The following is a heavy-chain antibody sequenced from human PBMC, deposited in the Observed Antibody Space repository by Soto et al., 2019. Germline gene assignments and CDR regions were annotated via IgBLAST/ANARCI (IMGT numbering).Heavy chain of an antibody. CDR1: GFTFRNYA. V-gene: IGHV3-30-3*01. Sequence: QVQLVESGGGVVQPGRSLRLSCAASGFTFRNYAMHWVRQAPGKGLEWVTVISYDGSEKYYADSVKGRFTISRDNSKNTLSLQMTSLRVEDTAVYYCARETDGMDVWGQGTTVTVSS. J-gene: IGHJ6*02. CDR2: ISYDGSEK. CDR3: ARETDGMDV.